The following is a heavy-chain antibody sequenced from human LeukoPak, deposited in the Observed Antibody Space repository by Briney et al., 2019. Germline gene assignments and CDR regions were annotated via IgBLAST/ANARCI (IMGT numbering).Heavy chain of an antibody. D-gene: IGHD5-24*01. CDR3: ARDFVGDGYNY. CDR2: INWNGGST. CDR1: GFTFDDYG. J-gene: IGHJ4*02. Sequence: GGSLRLSCAASGFTFDDYGMSWVRQAPGKGLQWVSGINWNGGSTGYADSVKGRFTISRDNAKNSPYLQMNSLRAEDTALYYCARDFVGDGYNYWGQGTLVTVSS. V-gene: IGHV3-20*04.